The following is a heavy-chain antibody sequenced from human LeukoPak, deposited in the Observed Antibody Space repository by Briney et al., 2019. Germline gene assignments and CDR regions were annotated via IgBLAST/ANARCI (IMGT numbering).Heavy chain of an antibody. CDR1: GYTFTSYG. Sequence: AASVKVSCKASGYTFTSYGISWVRQAPGQGLAWMGWISAYNGNTNYAQNLQGRVTMTTDTSTNTAYMELRSLRSDDTAMYYCARDGRSAYGYNSFDYWGQGTLVTVSS. CDR2: ISAYNGNT. J-gene: IGHJ4*02. D-gene: IGHD5-18*01. V-gene: IGHV1-18*01. CDR3: ARDGRSAYGYNSFDY.